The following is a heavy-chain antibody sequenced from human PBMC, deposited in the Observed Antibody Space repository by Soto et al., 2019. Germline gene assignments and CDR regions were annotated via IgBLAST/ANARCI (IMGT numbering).Heavy chain of an antibody. D-gene: IGHD2-2*01. J-gene: IGHJ6*02. V-gene: IGHV1-69*05. CDR3: ARHVPAAGYYYGMDV. Sequence: QVQLVQSGAEVKKPGSSVKVSCKASGGTFSSYAISWVRQAPGQGLEWMGGIIPIFGTANYAQKFQGRVTITTDESTSTAYMELSSLRSEDTALYYCARHVPAAGYYYGMDVWGQGTTVTVSS. CDR1: GGTFSSYA. CDR2: IIPIFGTA.